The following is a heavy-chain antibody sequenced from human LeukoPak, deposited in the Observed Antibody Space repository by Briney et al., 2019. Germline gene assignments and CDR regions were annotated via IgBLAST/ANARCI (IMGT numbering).Heavy chain of an antibody. CDR2: ISYSGRT. Sequence: SETLPLTCTVSDGSISSNSYYWGWIRQPPGKGLEWIGSISYSGRTYYNPSLKSRVTISVDTSKNQFSLKLSSVTAADTAVYYCARSSGWSPFDYWGQGTLVTVSS. J-gene: IGHJ4*02. D-gene: IGHD6-19*01. V-gene: IGHV4-39*07. CDR1: DGSISSNSYY. CDR3: ARSSGWSPFDY.